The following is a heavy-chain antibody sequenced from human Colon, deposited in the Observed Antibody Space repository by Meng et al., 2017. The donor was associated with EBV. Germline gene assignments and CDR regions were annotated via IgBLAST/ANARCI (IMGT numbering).Heavy chain of an antibody. CDR2: IDDSGNI. D-gene: IGHD3-22*01. J-gene: IGHJ4*02. CDR3: ARSRWLLLQL. Sequence: VAVQQRGAGLLQPSETLSLTCTVYGGPFSCFYWTWIRQSPGKGLEWIGEIDDSGNIIYNPSLKSRVTISGDTSKNQFSLNVSSVTAADTAVYYCARSRWLLLQLWGQGTLVTVSS. V-gene: IGHV4-34*01. CDR1: GGPFSCFY.